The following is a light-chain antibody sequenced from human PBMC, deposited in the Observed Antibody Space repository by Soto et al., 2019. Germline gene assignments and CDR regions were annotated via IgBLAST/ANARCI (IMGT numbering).Light chain of an antibody. CDR2: GAS. CDR3: QQSNNWPWT. V-gene: IGKV3-15*01. Sequence: EIVMTQSPATLSVSPGERATLSCRASQSVSSSLAWYQQKPGQAPRLLIYGASTRATGIPARFSGSGSGTEFTLTISSLQSEDFAVYYCQQSNNWPWTFGQWTKVDIK. CDR1: QSVSSS. J-gene: IGKJ1*01.